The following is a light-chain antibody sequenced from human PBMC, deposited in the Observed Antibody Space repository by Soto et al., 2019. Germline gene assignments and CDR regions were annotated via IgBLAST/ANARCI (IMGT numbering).Light chain of an antibody. Sequence: EIVLTQSPVIVSLSPGERATLSCRASQTVDNYLAWYQQKPGQAPRLLIYGASNRATGIPDRFSGSGSGTDSTLTISRLEPEDFAVYYCQQYGSSGTFGQGTKVDIK. V-gene: IGKV3-20*01. CDR2: GAS. CDR3: QQYGSSGT. J-gene: IGKJ1*01. CDR1: QTVDNY.